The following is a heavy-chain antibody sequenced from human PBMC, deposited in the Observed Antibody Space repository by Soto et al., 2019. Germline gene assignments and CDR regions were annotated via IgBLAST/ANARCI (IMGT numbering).Heavy chain of an antibody. Sequence: ASVKSCKASGYTFTLYYMHWVRQAPGQGLQWMGMINPNGGSTNYAQRFQGRVTMTSDTSTSTIYMELSNLRSEDTAVYYCAKWGLSYAPASDYWGQGTLVTVSS. CDR3: AKWGLSYAPASDY. V-gene: IGHV1-46*01. CDR2: INPNGGST. J-gene: IGHJ4*02. CDR1: GYTFTLYY. D-gene: IGHD1-26*01.